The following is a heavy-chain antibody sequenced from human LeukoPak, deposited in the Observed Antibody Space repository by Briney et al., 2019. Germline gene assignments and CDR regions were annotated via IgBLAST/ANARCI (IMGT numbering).Heavy chain of an antibody. CDR2: IYHSGST. CDR3: ARSYYYDSSGYYPLFDY. CDR1: GGSISSGGYS. D-gene: IGHD3-22*01. Sequence: PSETLSLTCAVSGGSISSGGYSWSWIRQPPGKGLEWIGYIYHSGSTYYNPSLKSRVTISVDRSKNQFSLKLSSVTAADTAVYYCARSYYYDSSGYYPLFDYWGQGTLVTVSS. J-gene: IGHJ4*02. V-gene: IGHV4-30-2*01.